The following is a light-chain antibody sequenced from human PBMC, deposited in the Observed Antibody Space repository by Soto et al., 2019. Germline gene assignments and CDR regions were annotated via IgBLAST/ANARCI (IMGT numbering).Light chain of an antibody. CDR1: NIGSES. J-gene: IGLJ2*01. CDR2: DDS. V-gene: IGLV3-21*02. CDR3: QVWDSSSDHVV. Sequence: SSELTQPPSVSVAPRQTARITCGGNNIGSESVHWYQQKPGQAPVLVIYDDSDRPSGIPERFSGSSSGNTATLTISRVEAGDEADYYCQVWDSSSDHVVFGGGTKLTVL.